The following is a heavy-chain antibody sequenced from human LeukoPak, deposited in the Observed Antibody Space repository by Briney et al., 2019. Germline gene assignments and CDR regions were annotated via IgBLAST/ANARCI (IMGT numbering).Heavy chain of an antibody. Sequence: PGGSLRLSCAASGFTFSSYAMHWVRQAPGKGLEWVAVISYDGSNKYYADSVKGRFTISRDNSKNTLYLQMNSLRAEDTAMYYCAKDEVQWGEVPDYWGQGTLVTVSS. D-gene: IGHD1-26*01. J-gene: IGHJ4*02. CDR1: GFTFSSYA. V-gene: IGHV3-30*04. CDR3: AKDEVQWGEVPDY. CDR2: ISYDGSNK.